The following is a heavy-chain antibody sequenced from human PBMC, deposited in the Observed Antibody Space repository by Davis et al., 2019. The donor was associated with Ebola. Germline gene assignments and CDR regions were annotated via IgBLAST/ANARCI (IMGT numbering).Heavy chain of an antibody. V-gene: IGHV1-69*06. CDR2: IIPFFGTA. CDR3: ARDLYCSGGSCYPNWFDP. Sequence: SVKVSCKASGGTFSSYAISWVRQAPGQGLEWMGGIIPFFGTANYAQKFQGRVTITADKSTSTAYMELSSLRSEDTAVYYCARDLYCSGGSCYPNWFDPWGQGTLVTVSS. J-gene: IGHJ5*02. D-gene: IGHD2-15*01. CDR1: GGTFSSYA.